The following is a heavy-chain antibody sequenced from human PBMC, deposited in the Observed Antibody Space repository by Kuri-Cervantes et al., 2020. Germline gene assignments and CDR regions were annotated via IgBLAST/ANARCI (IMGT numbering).Heavy chain of an antibody. CDR1: GGSISSYY. Sequence: GSLRLSCTVSGGSISSYYWSWIRQPAGKGLEWIGRIYTSGSTNYNPSLKSRVTMSVDTSKNQFSLKLSSVTAADTAVYYCARADYDILTGYLNWFDPWGQGTLVTVSS. CDR3: ARADYDILTGYLNWFDP. J-gene: IGHJ5*02. CDR2: IYTSGST. V-gene: IGHV4-4*07. D-gene: IGHD3-9*01.